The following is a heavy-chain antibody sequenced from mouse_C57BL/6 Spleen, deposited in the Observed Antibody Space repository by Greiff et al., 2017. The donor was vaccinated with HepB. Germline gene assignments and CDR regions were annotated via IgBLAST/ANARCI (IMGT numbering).Heavy chain of an antibody. J-gene: IGHJ3*01. CDR1: GFNIKDYY. Sequence: VQLKESGAELVKPGASVKLSCTASGFNIKDYYMHWVKQRTEQGLEWIGRIDPEDGETKYAPKFQGKATITADTSSNTAYLQLSSLTSEDTAVYYCASHYYGSSPWFAYWGQGTLVTVSA. CDR2: IDPEDGET. V-gene: IGHV14-2*01. D-gene: IGHD1-1*01. CDR3: ASHYYGSSPWFAY.